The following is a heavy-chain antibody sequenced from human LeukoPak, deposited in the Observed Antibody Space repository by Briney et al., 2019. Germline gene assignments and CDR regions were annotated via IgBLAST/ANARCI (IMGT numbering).Heavy chain of an antibody. CDR1: GGSFSGYY. CDR2: INHSGST. J-gene: IGHJ4*02. CDR3: ARVALELRLMFDY. Sequence: SETLSLTCAVYGGSFSGYYWSWIRQPPGKGLEWIGEINHSGSTNYNPSLKSRVTISVDTSKNQFSLKLSSVTAADTAVYYCARVALELRLMFDYWGQGTLVTVSS. D-gene: IGHD1-7*01. V-gene: IGHV4-34*01.